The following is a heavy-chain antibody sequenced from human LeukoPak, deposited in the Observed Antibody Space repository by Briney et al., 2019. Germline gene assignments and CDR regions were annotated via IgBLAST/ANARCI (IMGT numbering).Heavy chain of an antibody. D-gene: IGHD3-22*01. CDR2: IYPGDSDT. CDR1: GYSFTSYW. J-gene: IGHJ4*02. Sequence: GESLKISCKGSGYSFTSYWIGWVRQMPGKGLEWMGIIYPGDSDTRYSPSFQGQVTISADKSISTAYLQWSSLKASDTAMYYCARSPQYYYDSRGLTTDYWGQGTLVTVSS. CDR3: ARSPQYYYDSRGLTTDY. V-gene: IGHV5-51*01.